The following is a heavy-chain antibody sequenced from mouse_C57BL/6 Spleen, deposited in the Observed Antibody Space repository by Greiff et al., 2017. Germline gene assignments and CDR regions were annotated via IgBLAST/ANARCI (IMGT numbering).Heavy chain of an antibody. CDR1: GYTFTSYW. J-gene: IGHJ2*01. Sequence: QVQLKQPGAELVMPGASVKLSCKASGYTFTSYWMHWVKQRPGQGLEWIGEIDPSDSYTNYNQKFKGKSTLTVDKSSSTAYMQLSSLTSEDSAVYYCARGDTTVGYFDYWGQGTTLTVSS. CDR2: IDPSDSYT. CDR3: ARGDTTVGYFDY. V-gene: IGHV1-69*01. D-gene: IGHD1-1*01.